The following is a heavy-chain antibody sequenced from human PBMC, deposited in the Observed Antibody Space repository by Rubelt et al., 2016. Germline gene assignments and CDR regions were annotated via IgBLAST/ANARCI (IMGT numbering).Heavy chain of an antibody. CDR1: GGSISSSSYY. Sequence: QLQLQESGPGLVKPSETLSLTCTVSGGSISSSSYYWGWIRQPPGKGLEWIGSIYYSGSTYYNPSLKSRVTISVDTSKNQFSLKLSSVTAADTAVYYCARLSFSYSSSELYYFDYWGQGTLVTVSS. CDR3: ARLSFSYSSSELYYFDY. CDR2: IYYSGST. D-gene: IGHD6-6*01. V-gene: IGHV4-39*01. J-gene: IGHJ4*02.